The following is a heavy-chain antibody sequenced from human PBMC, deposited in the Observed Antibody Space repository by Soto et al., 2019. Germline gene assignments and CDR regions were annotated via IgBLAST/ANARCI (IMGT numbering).Heavy chain of an antibody. CDR1: GGSISSSSYY. CDR2: IYYSGST. Sequence: PSETLSLTCTVSGGSISSSSYYWGWIRQPPGKGLEWIGSIYYSGSTYYNPSLKSRVTISVDTSKNQFSLKLSSVTAADTAVYYCASKVVVTNFDYWGQGTLVTSPQ. V-gene: IGHV4-39*01. D-gene: IGHD3-22*01. J-gene: IGHJ4*02. CDR3: ASKVVVTNFDY.